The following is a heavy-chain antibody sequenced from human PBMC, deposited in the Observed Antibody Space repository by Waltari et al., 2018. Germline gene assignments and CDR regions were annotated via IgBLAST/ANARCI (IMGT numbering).Heavy chain of an antibody. CDR1: GYTFTGYY. D-gene: IGHD3-22*01. CDR2: INPTRGGA. CDR3: ARAMRITMIVVANPLLAY. J-gene: IGHJ4*02. V-gene: IGHV1-2*02. Sequence: QVQLVQSGAEVKKPGASVKVSCKASGYTFTGYYMHWVRQAPGQGLEWMGWINPTRGGANYAQKFQGRVTMTRDTSISTAYMELSRLRSDDTAVYYCARAMRITMIVVANPLLAYWGQGTLVTVSS.